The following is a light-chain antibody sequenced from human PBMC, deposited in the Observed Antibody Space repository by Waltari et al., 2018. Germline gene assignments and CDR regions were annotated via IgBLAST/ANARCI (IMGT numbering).Light chain of an antibody. J-gene: IGKJ5*01. CDR2: DIS. V-gene: IGKV3-11*01. CDR1: QSVGRY. Sequence: IVLTQSPGTLSVFPGDRATLSCRASQSVGRYLAWYQQRPGQAPRLLIYDISTRATGVPARFSGSGSGTDFTLTISSPEPEDSAVYYCQQRSVWPPVTFGPGTRLEIK. CDR3: QQRSVWPPVT.